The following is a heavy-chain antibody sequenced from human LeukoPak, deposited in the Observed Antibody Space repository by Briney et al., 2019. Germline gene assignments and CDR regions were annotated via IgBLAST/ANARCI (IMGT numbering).Heavy chain of an antibody. J-gene: IGHJ4*02. Sequence: ASVKVSCKASGYTFTSYAMNWVRQAPGQGLEWMGWINTHSGNPTYAQGFIGRYVFSLDTSVSTAYLQISSLKAEDTAVYYCARAHYDSSGYPSYYFDYWGQGTLVTVSS. D-gene: IGHD3-22*01. CDR1: GYTFTSYA. V-gene: IGHV7-4-1*02. CDR2: INTHSGNP. CDR3: ARAHYDSSGYPSYYFDY.